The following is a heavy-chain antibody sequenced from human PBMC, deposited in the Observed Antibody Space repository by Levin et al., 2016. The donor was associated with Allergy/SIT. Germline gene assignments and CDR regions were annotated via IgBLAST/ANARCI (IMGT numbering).Heavy chain of an antibody. J-gene: IGHJ5*02. CDR1: GGSISSSSYY. D-gene: IGHD3-10*01. Sequence: SETLSLTCTVSGGSISSSSYYWGWIRQPPGKGLEWIGSIYYSGSTYYNPSLKSRVTISVDTSKNQFSLKLSSVTAADTAVFYCARGRPPMVRGVPKNWFDPWGQGTLVTVSS. CDR2: IYYSGST. CDR3: ARGRPPMVRGVPKNWFDP. V-gene: IGHV4-39*01.